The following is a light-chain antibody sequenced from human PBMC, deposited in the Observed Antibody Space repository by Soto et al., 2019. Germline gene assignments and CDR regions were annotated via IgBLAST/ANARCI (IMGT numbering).Light chain of an antibody. J-gene: IGLJ1*01. CDR1: SSDVGSYKY. Sequence: QSALTQPASVSGSPGQSITISCSGSSSDVGSYKYVSWYQQHPGKAPKLMAYEVSNRPSGVSNRSSGSKSGNTASLTISGLQAEDEADYFCSSYAGSSNVFGTGTKVTVL. V-gene: IGLV2-14*01. CDR3: SSYAGSSNV. CDR2: EVS.